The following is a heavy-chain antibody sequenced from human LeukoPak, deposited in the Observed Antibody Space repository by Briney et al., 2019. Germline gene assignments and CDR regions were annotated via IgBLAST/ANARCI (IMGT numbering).Heavy chain of an antibody. CDR3: ARESRTQCSGGSCYSYYYYYYGMDV. J-gene: IGHJ6*02. V-gene: IGHV4-4*07. CDR1: GGSISSCY. Sequence: PSETLSLTCTVSGGSISSCYWSWIRQPAGKGLEWIGRIYTSGSTNYNPSLKSRVTMSVDTSKNQFSLKLSSVTAADTAVYYCARESRTQCSGGSCYSYYYYYYGMDVWGQGTTVTVSS. CDR2: IYTSGST. D-gene: IGHD2-15*01.